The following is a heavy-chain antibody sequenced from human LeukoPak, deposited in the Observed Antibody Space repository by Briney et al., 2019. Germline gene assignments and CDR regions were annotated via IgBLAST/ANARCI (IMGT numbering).Heavy chain of an antibody. CDR2: IYYTGAT. D-gene: IGHD2-8*02. CDR3: ARVELVNWFDP. CDR1: GGSISSYY. Sequence: SETLSLTCTVSGGSISSYYWSWIRLPPGKGLEWIGYIYYTGATYYNPSLKSRVTISLDTSKNQFSLKLSSVTAADTAVYYCARVELVNWFDPWGQGTLVTVSS. V-gene: IGHV4-59*12. J-gene: IGHJ5*02.